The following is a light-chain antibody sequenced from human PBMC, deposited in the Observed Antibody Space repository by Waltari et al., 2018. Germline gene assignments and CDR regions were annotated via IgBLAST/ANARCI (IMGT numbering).Light chain of an antibody. CDR2: GAS. CDR3: QQSLNTPRT. V-gene: IGKV1-39*01. CDR1: KSIRSY. Sequence: DIQMTQSPSSLSAFVGERVTITCRASKSIRSYVNWYQQKAGKAPQLLIYGASSLQSGVPSRFIGSGSGTDFTLTIRSLQPEDFATYYCQQSLNTPRTFGQGTKVEMK. J-gene: IGKJ1*01.